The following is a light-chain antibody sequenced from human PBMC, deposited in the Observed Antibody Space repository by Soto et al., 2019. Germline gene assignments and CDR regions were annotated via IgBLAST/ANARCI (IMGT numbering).Light chain of an antibody. Sequence: QSALTQPRSVSGSPGQSVTISCTGTRSDVGGYNSVSWYQQHPDKAPKLMIYDVTKRPSGVPDRFSGSKSGNTASLSISGRQAEYDAYYYCCSHAGRYTFLVGGGTKLTVL. CDR1: RSDVGGYNS. V-gene: IGLV2-11*01. J-gene: IGLJ2*01. CDR3: CSHAGRYTFL. CDR2: DVT.